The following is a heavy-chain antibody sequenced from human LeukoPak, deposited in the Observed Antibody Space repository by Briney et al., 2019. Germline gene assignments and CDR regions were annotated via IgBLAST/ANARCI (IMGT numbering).Heavy chain of an antibody. J-gene: IGHJ6*02. CDR1: GFTFSSYW. CDR2: IKQDGSEK. CDR3: ARDNVAAAGTNYYYYYGMDV. Sequence: PGGSLRLSCAASGFTFSSYWMSWVRQAPGKGLEWVANIKQDGSEKYYVDSVKGRFTISRDNAKNSLYLQMNSLRAEDTAVYYCARDNVAAAGTNYYYYYGMDVWGQGTTVTVPS. V-gene: IGHV3-7*01. D-gene: IGHD6-13*01.